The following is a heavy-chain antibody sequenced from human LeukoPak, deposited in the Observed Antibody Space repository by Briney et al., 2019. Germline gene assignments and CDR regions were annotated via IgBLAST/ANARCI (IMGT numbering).Heavy chain of an antibody. CDR2: IRSSSSYI. CDR3: ARDGDYYDSRGDAFDI. V-gene: IGHV3-21*01. D-gene: IGHD3-22*01. CDR1: GFTFSSYR. J-gene: IGHJ3*02. Sequence: GGSLTLSCAASGFTFSSYRMNWVRQAPGKGLEWVSSIRSSSSYIYYADSVKGRFTISRDNAKNSLYLEMNSLRAEDTAVYYCARDGDYYDSRGDAFDIWGQGAMVTVAS.